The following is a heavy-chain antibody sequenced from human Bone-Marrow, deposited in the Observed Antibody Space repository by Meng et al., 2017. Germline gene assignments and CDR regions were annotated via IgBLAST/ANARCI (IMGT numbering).Heavy chain of an antibody. CDR2: ISSSGSTI. CDR1: GFTFSSYE. V-gene: IGHV3-48*03. J-gene: IGHJ6*02. CDR3: ASGITMVRGVIITPPWGTAVTVTDV. Sequence: GGSLRLSCAASGFTFSSYEMNWVRQAPGKGLEWVSYISSSGSTIYYADSVKGRFTISRDNAKNSLYLQMNSLRAEDTAVYYCASGITMVRGVIITPPWGTAVTVTDVWGQGTTVTVSS. D-gene: IGHD3-10*01.